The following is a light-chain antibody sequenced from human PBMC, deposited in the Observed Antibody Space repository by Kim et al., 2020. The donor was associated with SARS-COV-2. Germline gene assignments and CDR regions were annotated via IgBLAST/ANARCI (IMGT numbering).Light chain of an antibody. CDR2: DVS. CDR3: SSYTTSSTLVV. V-gene: IGLV2-14*03. J-gene: IGLJ2*01. Sequence: QSALTQPASVSGSPGQSITISCTGTSGDVGAYNYVSWYQQHPGNAPKLMIYDVSYRPSGVSHRFSGSKSGNTASLTISGLQAEDAADYYCSSYTTSSTLVVFGGGTQLTVL. CDR1: SGDVGAYNY.